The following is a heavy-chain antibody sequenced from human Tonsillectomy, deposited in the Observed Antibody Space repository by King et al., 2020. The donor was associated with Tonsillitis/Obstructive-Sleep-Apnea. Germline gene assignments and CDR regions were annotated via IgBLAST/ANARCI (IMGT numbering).Heavy chain of an antibody. D-gene: IGHD2-2*02. V-gene: IGHV5-10-1*01. CDR3: ARGVYCSSTSCYSYFDY. Sequence: QLVQSGAEVKKPGASLRISCKGSGYSFTSYWISWVRQMPGKGLEWMGRIDPSDSYTNYSPSFQGHVTISADKSISTAYLQWSSLKASDTAMYYCARGVYCSSTSCYSYFDYWGQGTLVTVSS. J-gene: IGHJ4*02. CDR1: GYSFTSYW. CDR2: IDPSDSYT.